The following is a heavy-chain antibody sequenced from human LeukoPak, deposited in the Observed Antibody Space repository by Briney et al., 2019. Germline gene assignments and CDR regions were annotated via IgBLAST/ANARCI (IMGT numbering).Heavy chain of an antibody. CDR2: ILYIGNT. Sequence: SETLSLTCNVSGASITSNYWSWIRQPPGKGLEWIGYILYIGNTDYNPSLKSRVTISLDMSKTQFSLKLNSVTAADTAVYYCARLLRSVTTSAIWYFDLWGRGTLVTVSS. V-gene: IGHV4-59*08. J-gene: IGHJ2*01. CDR1: GASITSNY. D-gene: IGHD4-17*01. CDR3: ARLLRSVTTSAIWYFDL.